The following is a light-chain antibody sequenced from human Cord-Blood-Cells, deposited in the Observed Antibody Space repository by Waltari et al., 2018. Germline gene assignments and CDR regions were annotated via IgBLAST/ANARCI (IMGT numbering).Light chain of an antibody. J-gene: IGLJ3*02. Sequence: QSVLTQPPSASGTPGQRVTISCSGSSSNIGSNYVSWYQQLPGTAPKLLIYRNNQRPSGFPDRFSGSKSGTSASLAISGLRSEDEADYYCAAWDDSLSGVFGGGTKLTVL. CDR3: AAWDDSLSGV. CDR2: RNN. V-gene: IGLV1-47*01. CDR1: SSNIGSNY.